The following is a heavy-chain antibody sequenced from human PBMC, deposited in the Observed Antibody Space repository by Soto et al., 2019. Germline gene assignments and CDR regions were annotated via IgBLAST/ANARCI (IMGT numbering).Heavy chain of an antibody. CDR1: GGSISRYY. J-gene: IGHJ5*02. CDR3: ARDRSTYGGGGTGEVKENWFDP. Sequence: KPSETLSLTFSVSGGSISRYYWSWIRQPPGKGLEWIGYAYYSGDTGYNPSLQSRVTMAVDTSKNQVSLKLTSVTAADTAVYYCARDRSTYGGGGTGEVKENWFDPWGQGALVTVSS. CDR2: AYYSGDT. D-gene: IGHD2-8*01. V-gene: IGHV4-59*01.